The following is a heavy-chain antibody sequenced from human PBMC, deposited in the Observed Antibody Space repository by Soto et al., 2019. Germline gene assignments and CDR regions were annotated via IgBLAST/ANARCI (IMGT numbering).Heavy chain of an antibody. Sequence: GASGKVSCKASGYTVTDHYTHGARQLPGPQLEAMGCINPKSGGTNYKQNFQGSVTMTRETSISTSYLDLSGLWPDDTAMYLCAGWAQDYCSGGRCTRPDNCNGTGVWGRGTTVTVCS. CDR3: AGWAQDYCSGGRCTRPDNCNGTGV. J-gene: IGHJ6*02. CDR1: GYTVTDHY. D-gene: IGHD2-15*01. V-gene: IGHV1-2*02. CDR2: INPKSGGT.